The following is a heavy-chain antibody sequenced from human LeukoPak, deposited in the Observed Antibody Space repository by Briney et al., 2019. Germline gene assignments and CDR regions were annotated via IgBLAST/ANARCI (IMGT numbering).Heavy chain of an antibody. D-gene: IGHD2-2*02. Sequence: ASVKVSCKASGYTFTGYYMHWVRQAPGQGLEWMGRINPNSGGTNYARKFQGRVTMTRDTSISTAYMELSRLRSDDTAVYYCARGGQLLYHWFDPWGQGTLVTVSS. CDR2: INPNSGGT. J-gene: IGHJ5*02. V-gene: IGHV1-2*06. CDR1: GYTFTGYY. CDR3: ARGGQLLYHWFDP.